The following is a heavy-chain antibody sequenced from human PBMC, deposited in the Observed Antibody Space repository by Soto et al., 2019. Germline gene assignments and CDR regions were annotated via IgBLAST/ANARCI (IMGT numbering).Heavy chain of an antibody. J-gene: IGHJ3*02. D-gene: IGHD2-15*01. CDR2: ISAYNGNT. Sequence: ASVKVSCKASGYTFTSYGISWVRQAPGQGLEWMGWISAYNGNTNYAQKLQGRVTMTTDTPTSTAYMELRSLRSDDTAVYYCARTTYCSGGSCYSAFDIWGQGTMVTVSS. CDR1: GYTFTSYG. V-gene: IGHV1-18*01. CDR3: ARTTYCSGGSCYSAFDI.